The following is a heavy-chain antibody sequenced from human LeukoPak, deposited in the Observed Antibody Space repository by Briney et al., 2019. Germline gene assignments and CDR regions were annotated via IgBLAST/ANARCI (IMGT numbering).Heavy chain of an antibody. CDR1: GYTFTGHY. CDR3: ARDLYYYASGTFPDY. Sequence: ASVKVSCKASGYTFTGHYMWWVRQAPGQGLEWMGWINLNSGGTNYEQKFQGRVTMTRDTSISTAYMELSRLRSDDTAVYYCARDLYYYASGTFPDYWGQGTLVTVSS. CDR2: INLNSGGT. V-gene: IGHV1-2*02. D-gene: IGHD3-10*01. J-gene: IGHJ4*02.